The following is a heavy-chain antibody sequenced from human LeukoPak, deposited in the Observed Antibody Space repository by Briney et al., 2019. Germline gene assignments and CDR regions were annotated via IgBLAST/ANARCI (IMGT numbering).Heavy chain of an antibody. CDR3: ARDSLGALTAIGWFDP. D-gene: IGHD2-21*02. CDR2: ISFDGDST. Sequence: PGRSLRLSCVASRFTFFNYVFHWVRQAPGKGLEWVAGISFDGDSTYYSNSVKGRFTISRDNSKDTLFLQMDRLVIDDTAVYYCARDSLGALTAIGWFDPWGQGTLVTVSS. V-gene: IGHV3-30-3*01. CDR1: RFTFFNYV. J-gene: IGHJ5*02.